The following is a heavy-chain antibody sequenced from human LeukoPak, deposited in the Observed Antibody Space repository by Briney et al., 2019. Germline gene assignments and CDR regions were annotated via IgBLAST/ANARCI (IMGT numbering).Heavy chain of an antibody. V-gene: IGHV4-39*01. D-gene: IGHD2-15*01. J-gene: IGHJ4*02. CDR3: ASLYCSAGSCYSDY. CDR2: AYYSGST. CDR1: GGSISNSRYY. Sequence: PSETLSLTCTVSGGSISNSRYYWGWVRQPPGRGLEWIVGAYYSGSTYYNASLKSRVTIFVDTSKNQFSLKLSSVTAADTAVYCCASLYCSAGSCYSDYWGQGTLVTVSS.